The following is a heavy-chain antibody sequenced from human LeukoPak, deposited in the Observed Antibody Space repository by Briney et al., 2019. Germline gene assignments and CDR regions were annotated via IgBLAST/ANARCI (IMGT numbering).Heavy chain of an antibody. CDR1: GFTFDDYA. D-gene: IGHD3-10*01. CDR3: AKDMVRGVIIGTLFDY. J-gene: IGHJ4*02. Sequence: GRSLRLSCAASGFTFDDYAMHWVRQAPGKGLEWVSGISWNSGSIGYADSVKGRFTISRDNAENSLYLQMNSLRAEDTALYYCAKDMVRGVIIGTLFDYWGQGTLVTVSS. CDR2: ISWNSGSI. V-gene: IGHV3-9*01.